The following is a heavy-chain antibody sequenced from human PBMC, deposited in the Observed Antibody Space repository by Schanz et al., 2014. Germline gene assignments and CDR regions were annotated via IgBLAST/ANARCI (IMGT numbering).Heavy chain of an antibody. CDR2: IIPILGIA. CDR3: AREVGLYDRGWFDP. V-gene: IGHV1-69*08. D-gene: IGHD3-22*01. CDR1: GGTFNSYT. Sequence: QVQLVQSGAEVKKPGSSMKVSCKASGGTFNSYTINWVRQAPGQGLEWMGRIIPILGIANYAQKFQGRVTITADKSTFTAYMELSGLRSEDTAVYYCAREVGLYDRGWFDPWGQGTLVTVSS. J-gene: IGHJ5*02.